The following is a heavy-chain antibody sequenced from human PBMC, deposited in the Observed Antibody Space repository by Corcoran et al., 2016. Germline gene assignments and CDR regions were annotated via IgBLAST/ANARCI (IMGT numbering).Heavy chain of an antibody. CDR1: GYTFTSYA. J-gene: IGHJ5*02. V-gene: IGHV1-3*01. Sequence: QVQLVQSGAEVKKPGASVKVSCKASGYTFTSYAMHWVRQAPGQRLEWMGWINAGNGNTKYSQKFQGRVTITRDTSASTAYMELSSRRSEDTAVYYCARGGSYYDHVWGSYRPPNWFDPWGQGTLVTVSS. CDR3: ARGGSYYDHVWGSYRPPNWFDP. D-gene: IGHD3-16*02. CDR2: INAGNGNT.